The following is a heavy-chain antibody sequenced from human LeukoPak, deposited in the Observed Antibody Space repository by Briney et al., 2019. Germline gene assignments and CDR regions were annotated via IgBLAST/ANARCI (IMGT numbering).Heavy chain of an antibody. Sequence: GASVKVSCKASGYTFTSYAMNWVRQAPGQGREWMGWINTNTGNPTYAQGFTGRVVFSLDTSVSTAYLQISSLKAEDTAVYYCARTRGSSWYPDAFDIWGQGTMVTVSS. CDR3: ARTRGSSWYPDAFDI. CDR1: GYTFTSYA. D-gene: IGHD6-13*01. J-gene: IGHJ3*02. V-gene: IGHV7-4-1*02. CDR2: INTNTGNP.